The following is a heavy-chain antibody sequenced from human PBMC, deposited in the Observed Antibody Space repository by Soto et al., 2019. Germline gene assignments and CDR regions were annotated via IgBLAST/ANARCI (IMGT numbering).Heavy chain of an antibody. V-gene: IGHV3-30*18. CDR2: ISYDGDNK. CDR3: VKGDLDTAVVNSPDAFDF. D-gene: IGHD5-18*01. Sequence: QVKLVESGGGVVQPGRSLRLSCEASGFMFNDYGMHWVRQAPGKGLDWVAVISYDGDNKYYAQSVKGRFTISRDNSKNTLFLHMDSLRHEDTAVYHCVKGDLDTAVVNSPDAFDFWGQGTMVTVSS. J-gene: IGHJ3*01. CDR1: GFMFNDYG.